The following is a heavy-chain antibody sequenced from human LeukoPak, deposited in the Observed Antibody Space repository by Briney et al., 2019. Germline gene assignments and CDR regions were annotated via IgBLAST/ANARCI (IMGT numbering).Heavy chain of an antibody. CDR3: AREIDCSSTSCYPIFDY. Sequence: GGSLRLSCAASGFTFDDYGMSWVRQAPGKGLEWVSGINWNGGSTGYADSVKGRFTISRDNTKNSLYLQMNSLRAEDTALYYCAREIDCSSTSCYPIFDYWGQGTLVTVSS. D-gene: IGHD2-2*01. CDR2: INWNGGST. V-gene: IGHV3-20*04. J-gene: IGHJ4*02. CDR1: GFTFDDYG.